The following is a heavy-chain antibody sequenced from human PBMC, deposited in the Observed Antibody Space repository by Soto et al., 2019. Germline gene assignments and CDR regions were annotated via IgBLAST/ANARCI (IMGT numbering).Heavy chain of an antibody. CDR2: IYYSGNT. CDR1: GGSTSSDNY. Sequence: TQSLTCTVSGGSTSSDNYWSWIRQPPGKGLEWIGHIYYSGNTDYNPSLKSRLAISIDTSKNQFSLKLSSVTAADTAVYFCAREGGESSDGLYYFDSWGQGSLVTVSS. V-gene: IGHV4-30-4*01. D-gene: IGHD3-16*01. CDR3: AREGGESSDGLYYFDS. J-gene: IGHJ4*02.